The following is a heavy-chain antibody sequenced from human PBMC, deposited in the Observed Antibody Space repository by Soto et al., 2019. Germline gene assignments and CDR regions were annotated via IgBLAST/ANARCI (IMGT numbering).Heavy chain of an antibody. V-gene: IGHV4-59*08. CDR1: GGSISSNY. Sequence: PSETLSLTCTVSGGSISSNYWTWIRQPPGKGLEWIGYVYNSGSTNYNPSLKSRVTISEDTSKSQFSLRLSSVTAADTAIYYCARHTRGRNSDDSGPGLHVTVFS. J-gene: IGHJ4*02. CDR2: VYNSGST. CDR3: ARHTRGRNSDD. D-gene: IGHD2-2*01.